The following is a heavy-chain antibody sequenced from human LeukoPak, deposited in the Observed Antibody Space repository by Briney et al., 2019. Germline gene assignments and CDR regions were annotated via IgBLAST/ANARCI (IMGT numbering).Heavy chain of an antibody. CDR2: IKQDGSEK. J-gene: IGHJ4*02. Sequence: PGGSLRLSCAASGFTISSYWMSWVRQASGKGLEWVANIKQDGSEKYYVDSVKGRFTISRDNAKNSLYLQMNSLRAEDTAVYYCARSVTASFDYWGQGTLVTVSS. D-gene: IGHD2-21*02. V-gene: IGHV3-7*01. CDR3: ARSVTASFDY. CDR1: GFTISSYW.